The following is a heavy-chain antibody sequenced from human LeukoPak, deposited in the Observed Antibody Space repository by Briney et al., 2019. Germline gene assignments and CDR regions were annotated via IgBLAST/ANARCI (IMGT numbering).Heavy chain of an antibody. D-gene: IGHD4-23*01. CDR3: ARRGYGGTGGVWFDP. CDR1: GGSISSYY. V-gene: IGHV4-59*08. J-gene: IGHJ5*02. Sequence: PSETLSLTCTVSGGSISSYYWSWIRQPPGKGLEWIGYIYYSGSTNYNPSLKSRVTISVDTSKNQFSLKLSSVTAADTAVYYCARRGYGGTGGVWFDPWGQGTLVTVSS. CDR2: IYYSGST.